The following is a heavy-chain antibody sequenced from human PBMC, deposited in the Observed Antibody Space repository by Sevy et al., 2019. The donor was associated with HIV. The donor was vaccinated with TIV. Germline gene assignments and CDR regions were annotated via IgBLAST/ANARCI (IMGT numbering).Heavy chain of an antibody. J-gene: IGHJ4*02. D-gene: IGHD2-15*01. Sequence: GGSLRLSCAASTFTFSSYSMHWVRQAPGKGLEWVSYISSSSGTRYYADSVKGRFTISRDNAKNSLFLQMNSLRDEATAVYYCASRGYCGGGSCYSGPNDYWGQGTLVTVSS. V-gene: IGHV3-48*02. CDR2: ISSSSGTR. CDR1: TFTFSSYS. CDR3: ASRGYCGGGSCYSGPNDY.